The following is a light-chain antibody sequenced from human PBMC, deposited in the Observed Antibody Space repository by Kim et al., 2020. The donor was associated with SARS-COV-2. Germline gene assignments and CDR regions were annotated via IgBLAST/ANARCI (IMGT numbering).Light chain of an antibody. CDR3: QHYGSLSLT. Sequence: SPGERATLSCRASQTVSSGVLNWYQQKTGQAPRILLYSATKGLTGIPDRFSGRGSGTVFTPTSSRLEPEYSADYYCQHYGSLSLTFGGGTKVDIK. CDR2: SAT. J-gene: IGKJ4*01. CDR1: QTVSSGV. V-gene: IGKV3-20*01.